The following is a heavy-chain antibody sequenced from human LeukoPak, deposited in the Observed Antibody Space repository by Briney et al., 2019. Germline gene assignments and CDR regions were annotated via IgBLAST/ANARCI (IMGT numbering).Heavy chain of an antibody. Sequence: GRSLRLSCAASGFTFSSYGMHWVRQAPGKGLEWVAVISYDGSNKYYADSVKGRFTISRGNSKNTLYLQMNSLRAEDTAVYYCAKGLQLWAPIDYWGQGTLVTVSS. J-gene: IGHJ4*02. D-gene: IGHD5-18*01. CDR1: GFTFSSYG. CDR3: AKGLQLWAPIDY. V-gene: IGHV3-30*18. CDR2: ISYDGSNK.